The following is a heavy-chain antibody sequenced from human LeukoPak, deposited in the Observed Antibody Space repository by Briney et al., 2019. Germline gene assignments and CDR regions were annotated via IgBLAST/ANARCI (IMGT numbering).Heavy chain of an antibody. V-gene: IGHV4-61*02. CDR1: GGSISSGSYY. CDR3: ARGASLLPAAIIVY. D-gene: IGHD2-2*02. J-gene: IGHJ4*02. Sequence: PSETLSLTXTVSGGSISSGSYYWSWIRQPAGKGLEWIGRIYTSGSTNYNPSLKSRVTISVDTSKNQFSLKLSSVTAADTAVYYCARGASLLPAAIIVYWGQGTLVTVSS. CDR2: IYTSGST.